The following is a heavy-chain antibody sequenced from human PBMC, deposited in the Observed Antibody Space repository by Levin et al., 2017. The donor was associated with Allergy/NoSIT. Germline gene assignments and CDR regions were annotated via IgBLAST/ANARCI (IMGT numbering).Heavy chain of an antibody. CDR3: AREPTSSYFDY. CDR1: GFTFSSYA. V-gene: IGHV3-30-3*01. CDR2: ISYDGSNK. Sequence: GGSLRLSCAASGFTFSSYAMHWVRQAPGKGLEWVAVISYDGSNKYYADSVKGRFTISRDNSKNTLYLQMNSLRAEDTAVYYCAREPTSSYFDYWGQGTLVTVSS. D-gene: IGHD6-6*01. J-gene: IGHJ4*02.